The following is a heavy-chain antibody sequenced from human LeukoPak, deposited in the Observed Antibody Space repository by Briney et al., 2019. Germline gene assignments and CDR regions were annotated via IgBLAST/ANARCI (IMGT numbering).Heavy chain of an antibody. CDR2: INSDGSST. D-gene: IGHD3-10*01. V-gene: IGHV3-74*01. CDR1: GFTFSNYW. J-gene: IGHJ4*02. CDR3: AKDRRYYGSGSYYKTKYYFDY. Sequence: GGSLRLSCAASGFTFSNYWAHWVRQAPGKGLVWVSRINSDGSSTRYADSVKGRFTISRDNSKNTLYLRMNSLRAEDTAVYYCAKDRRYYGSGSYYKTKYYFDYWGQGTLVTVSS.